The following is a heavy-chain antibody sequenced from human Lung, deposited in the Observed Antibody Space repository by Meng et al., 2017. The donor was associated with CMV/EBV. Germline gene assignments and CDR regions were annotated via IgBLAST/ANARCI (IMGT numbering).Heavy chain of an antibody. CDR2: IYPNSGGT. Sequence: SVKVSCKASGYRFTDHYFHWVRQAPGQGLGWMGWIYPNSGGTHYAQKFQGRLIVTRDTSISTGYMELSSLGSDDTAVYYCARDNDWGPDYWGQGTLVTVSS. D-gene: IGHD7-27*01. CDR1: GYRFTDHY. CDR3: ARDNDWGPDY. V-gene: IGHV1-2*02. J-gene: IGHJ4*02.